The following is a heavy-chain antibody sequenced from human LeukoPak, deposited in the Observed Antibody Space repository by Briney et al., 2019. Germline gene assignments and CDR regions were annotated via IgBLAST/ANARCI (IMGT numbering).Heavy chain of an antibody. V-gene: IGHV1-2*02. CDR3: AVAPGDY. CDR2: INPNSDYT. CDR1: GYTLSEDY. Sequence: SVHVPCQLTGYTLSEDYIYCARQAPGQGLEWMGWINPNSDYTFYAQKFQGRVTLTRDTSVSTVYMELTTLTSDDTALYYCAVAPGDYWGQGTLVSVSA. D-gene: IGHD2-21*01. J-gene: IGHJ4*02.